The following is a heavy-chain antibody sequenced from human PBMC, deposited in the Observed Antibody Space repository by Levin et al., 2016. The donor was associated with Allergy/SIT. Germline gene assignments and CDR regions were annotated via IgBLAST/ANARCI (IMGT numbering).Heavy chain of an antibody. D-gene: IGHD6-19*01. CDR2: IYYSGST. J-gene: IGHJ1*01. CDR3: ARHLYSSGWYPGYFQH. V-gene: IGHV4-39*01. Sequence: PGKGLEWIGSIYYSGSTYYNPSLKSRVTISVDTSKNQFSLKLSSVTAADTAVYYCARHLYSSGWYPGYFQHWGQGTLVTVSS.